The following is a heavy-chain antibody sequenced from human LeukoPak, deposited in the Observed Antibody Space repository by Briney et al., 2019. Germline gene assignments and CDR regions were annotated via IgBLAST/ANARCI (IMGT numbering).Heavy chain of an antibody. CDR3: ARVGGYSGPDAFDI. V-gene: IGHV4-30-2*01. J-gene: IGHJ3*02. D-gene: IGHD5-12*01. Sequence: SQTLSLTCAVSGGSISSGGYSWSWIRQPPGKGLEWIGYIYHSGSTYYNPSLKSRVTISVDRSKNQFSLKLSSVTAADTAVYYCARVGGYSGPDAFDIWGQGTMVTVSS. CDR2: IYHSGST. CDR1: GGSISSGGYS.